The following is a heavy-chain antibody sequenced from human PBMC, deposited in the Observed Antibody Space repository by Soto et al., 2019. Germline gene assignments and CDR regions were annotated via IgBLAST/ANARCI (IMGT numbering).Heavy chain of an antibody. V-gene: IGHV1-18*01. CDR2: INTYNGNT. J-gene: IGHJ6*02. D-gene: IGHD3-16*01. CDR1: GYTFTSYG. Sequence: QVQLVQSGAEVKNPGASVKVSCKTSGYTFTSYGIGWARQAPGQGLEWMGWINTYNGNTNYAQNHQGRVTLTTDTXSSTAYMELRSLRSNDTAIYYCAMVDVYVTPSPQDVWGQGTTVTVSS. CDR3: AMVDVYVTPSPQDV.